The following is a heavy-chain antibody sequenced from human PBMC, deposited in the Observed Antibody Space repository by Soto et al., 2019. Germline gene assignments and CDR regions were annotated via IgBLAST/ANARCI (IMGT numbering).Heavy chain of an antibody. Sequence: GGSLRLSCAASGFTFSSYGMHWVRQAPGKGLEWVAVISYDGSNKYYADSVKGRFTISRDNSKNTLYLQMNSLRAEDTAVYYCAKEKSVVLPAAIYYYYRMDVWGQGTTVTVSS. V-gene: IGHV3-30*18. J-gene: IGHJ6*02. CDR1: GFTFSSYG. CDR2: ISYDGSNK. CDR3: AKEKSVVLPAAIYYYYRMDV. D-gene: IGHD2-2*01.